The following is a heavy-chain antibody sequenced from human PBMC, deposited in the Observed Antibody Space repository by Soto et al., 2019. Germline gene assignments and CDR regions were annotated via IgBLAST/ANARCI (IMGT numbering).Heavy chain of an antibody. Sequence: SVKVCCKVSGYTLTELSMHWVRQAPGKGLEWMGGFDPEDGETIYAQKFQGRVTMTEDTSTDTAYMELSSLRSEDTAVYYCATSSGYDYYFDYWGQGTLVTVSS. CDR3: ATSSGYDYYFDY. J-gene: IGHJ4*02. CDR2: FDPEDGET. V-gene: IGHV1-24*01. CDR1: GYTLTELS. D-gene: IGHD3-22*01.